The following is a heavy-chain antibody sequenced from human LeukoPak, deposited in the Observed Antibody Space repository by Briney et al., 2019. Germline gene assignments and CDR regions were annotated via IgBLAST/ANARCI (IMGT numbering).Heavy chain of an antibody. J-gene: IGHJ3*01. CDR3: ARDEVRHYYDSSGAFDF. D-gene: IGHD3-22*01. CDR2: IFSGGYT. CDR1: GFTVSSNY. V-gene: IGHV3-66*02. Sequence: PGGSLRLSCAASGFTVSSNYMSWVRQAPGKGLGWVSVIFSGGYTYYADSVRGRFTISRDNSKNTLYLQMNSLRAEDTAVYFCARDEVRHYYDSSGAFDFWGQGTMVTVSS.